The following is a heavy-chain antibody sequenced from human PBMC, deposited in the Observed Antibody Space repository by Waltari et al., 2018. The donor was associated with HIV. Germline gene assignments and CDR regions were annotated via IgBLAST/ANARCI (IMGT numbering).Heavy chain of an antibody. V-gene: IGHV3-30*16. CDR1: GFTFSSYA. CDR2: IAFDGSDK. J-gene: IGHJ4*02. Sequence: QVQLVESGGGVVTPGRSLRLSCAAPGFTFSSYAMHWVRQAPGKWVEWVLFIAFDGSDKQYADAVKGRFTISRDTSKNTRYRQMNSLRAEDTAVYYGARVGYSSSWAYFDYWGQGTLVTVSS. CDR3: ARVGYSSSWAYFDY. D-gene: IGHD6-13*01.